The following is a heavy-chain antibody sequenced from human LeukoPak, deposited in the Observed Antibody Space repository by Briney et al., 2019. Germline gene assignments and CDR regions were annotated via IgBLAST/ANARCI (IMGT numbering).Heavy chain of an antibody. CDR3: ARAIHYYDSSGFEYFQH. V-gene: IGHV3-11*04. J-gene: IGHJ1*01. Sequence: GGSLRLSCTASGFTFSDYYMSWIRQAPGKGLEWVSYISSSGSTIYYADSVKGRFTISRDNAKNSLYLQMNSLRAEDTAVYYCARAIHYYDSSGFEYFQHWGQGTLVTVSS. D-gene: IGHD3-22*01. CDR1: GFTFSDYY. CDR2: ISSSGSTI.